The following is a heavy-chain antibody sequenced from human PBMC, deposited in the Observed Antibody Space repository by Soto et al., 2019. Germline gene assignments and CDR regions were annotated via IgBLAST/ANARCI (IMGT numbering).Heavy chain of an antibody. CDR2: INHSGST. J-gene: IGHJ6*02. Sequence: PSETLSLTCAVYGGSFSGYYWSWIRQPPGKGLEWIGEINHSGSTNYNPSLKSRVTISVDTSKNQFSLKLSSVTAADTAVYYCERGQIQYYYYYGMDVWGQGTTVTVSS. CDR3: ERGQIQYYYYYGMDV. CDR1: GGSFSGYY. D-gene: IGHD5-18*01. V-gene: IGHV4-34*01.